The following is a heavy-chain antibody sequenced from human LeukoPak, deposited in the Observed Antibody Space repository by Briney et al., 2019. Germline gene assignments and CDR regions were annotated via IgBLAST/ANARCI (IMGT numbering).Heavy chain of an antibody. CDR2: INPNSGGT. J-gene: IGHJ3*02. D-gene: IGHD3-10*01. CDR1: GYTFTGYY. V-gene: IGHV1-2*02. Sequence: ASVKVSCKASGYTFTGYYMHWVRQAAGQGGEWMGWINPNSGGTNYAQKFQGRVTITRDTSISTAYMELSRLRSDDTAVYYCASPMVPDAYDIWGQGTMVTVSS. CDR3: ASPMVPDAYDI.